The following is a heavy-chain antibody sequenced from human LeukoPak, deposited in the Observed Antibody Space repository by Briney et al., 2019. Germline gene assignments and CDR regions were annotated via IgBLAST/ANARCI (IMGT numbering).Heavy chain of an antibody. J-gene: IGHJ4*02. D-gene: IGHD1-26*01. CDR3: AAKVGAPIVDY. Sequence: GGSLRLSCAASGSTFSSYAMSWVRQAPGKGLEWVSAISGSGGSTYYADSVKGRFTISRDNSKNTLYLQMNSLRAEGTAVYYCAAKVGAPIVDYWGQGTLVTVSS. CDR1: GSTFSSYA. CDR2: ISGSGGST. V-gene: IGHV3-23*01.